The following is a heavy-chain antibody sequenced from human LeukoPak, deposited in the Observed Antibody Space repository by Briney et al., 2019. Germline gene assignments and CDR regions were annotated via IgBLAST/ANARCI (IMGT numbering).Heavy chain of an antibody. V-gene: IGHV3-21*01. CDR1: GFTFSSYS. CDR2: ISSSGSYI. Sequence: GGSLRLSCAASGFTFSSYSMNWVRQAPGKGLEWVSSISSSGSYIYYADSVKGRFTISRDNAKNSLYLQMNSLRAEDTAVYYCARETMVRGVLNWFDPWGQGTLVTVSS. CDR3: ARETMVRGVLNWFDP. D-gene: IGHD3-10*01. J-gene: IGHJ5*02.